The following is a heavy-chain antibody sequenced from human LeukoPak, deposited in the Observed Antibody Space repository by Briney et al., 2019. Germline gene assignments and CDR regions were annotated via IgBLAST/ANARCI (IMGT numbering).Heavy chain of an antibody. V-gene: IGHV4-34*01. CDR1: GGSFSGYY. CDR3: ARGPTAVLTGYYRYYYGMDV. J-gene: IGHJ6*02. Sequence: PETLSLTCAVYGGSFSGYYWSWIRQPPGKGLEWIGEINHSGSTNYNPSPKSRVTISVDTSKNQFSLKLSSVTAADTAVYYCARGPTAVLTGYYRYYYGMDVWGQGTTVTVSS. CDR2: INHSGST. D-gene: IGHD3-9*01.